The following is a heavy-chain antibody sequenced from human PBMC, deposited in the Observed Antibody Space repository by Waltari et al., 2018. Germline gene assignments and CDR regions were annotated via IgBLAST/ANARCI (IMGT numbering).Heavy chain of an antibody. CDR2: IFYSGAT. V-gene: IGHV4-30-4*01. D-gene: IGHD3-10*01. CDR3: ARQTGSGKYYYFDH. CDR1: GDSIRSDDYF. J-gene: IGHJ4*02. Sequence: QVQQQESGPGLVKPSQTLSLICTVSGDSIRSDDYFWSWIRQPPGKGLEWIGYIFYSGATYYNPSLKSRLSMSIDTSKNQFSLRLTSVTAADTAVYYCARQTGSGKYYYFDHWGQGTLVTVSS.